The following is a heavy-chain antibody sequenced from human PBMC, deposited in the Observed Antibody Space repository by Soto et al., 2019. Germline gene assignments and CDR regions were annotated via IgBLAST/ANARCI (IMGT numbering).Heavy chain of an antibody. J-gene: IGHJ4*02. CDR1: GFTFSSYA. V-gene: IGHV3-64D*06. Sequence: GGSLSLSCSASGFTFSSYAMHWVRQAPGKGLEYVSSISTNGGSTHYADSVKGRFTISRDNSKNTQYLQMSSLRADDTAVYYCVKGEYYYDSSGYYPSDYWGQGTLVTVSS. D-gene: IGHD3-22*01. CDR2: ISTNGGST. CDR3: VKGEYYYDSSGYYPSDY.